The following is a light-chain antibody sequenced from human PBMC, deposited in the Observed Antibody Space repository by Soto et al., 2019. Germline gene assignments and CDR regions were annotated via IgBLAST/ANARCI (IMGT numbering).Light chain of an antibody. CDR1: QSVSSN. CDR3: QQYNNWPPMYT. J-gene: IGKJ2*01. V-gene: IGKV3-15*01. Sequence: EIVMTQSPATLSVSPGERATLSCRASQSVSSNLAWYQQKPGQAPRLLIYGASTRATGIPARFSGSGSGTEFPLTISSPQSEDLAVYYCQQYNNWPPMYTFGQGTKLEIK. CDR2: GAS.